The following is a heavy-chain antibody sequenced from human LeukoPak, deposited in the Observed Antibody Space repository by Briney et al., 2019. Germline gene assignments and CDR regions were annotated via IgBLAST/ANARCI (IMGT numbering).Heavy chain of an antibody. CDR2: IYSGGST. Sequence: AGGSLRLFCAASGFTVSSNYRSWVRPAPGKGPEWVAAIYSGGSTDYAASVKGRFTISRDNSKNTLYLQMNSLRAEDTAVYYCAREDILTGSNAFDIWGQGTMVTVSS. CDR3: AREDILTGSNAFDI. D-gene: IGHD3-9*01. J-gene: IGHJ3*02. CDR1: GFTVSSNY. V-gene: IGHV3-53*01.